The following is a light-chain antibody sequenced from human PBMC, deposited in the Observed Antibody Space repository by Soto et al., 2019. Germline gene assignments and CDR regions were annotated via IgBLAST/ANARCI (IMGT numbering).Light chain of an antibody. Sequence: QSVLTQPASVSGSPGQSITISCTGTNVDVGGYNYVSWYQHHPGKAPKILIFEVSNRPSGVSNRFSGSKSGNTASLTISGLQSEDGADYYCASYTFKTTYVFGSGTKVTVL. J-gene: IGLJ1*01. CDR2: EVS. V-gene: IGLV2-14*01. CDR1: NVDVGGYNY. CDR3: ASYTFKTTYV.